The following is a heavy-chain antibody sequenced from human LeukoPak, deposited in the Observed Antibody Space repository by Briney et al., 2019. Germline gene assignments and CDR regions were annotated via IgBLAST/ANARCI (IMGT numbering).Heavy chain of an antibody. J-gene: IGHJ3*02. CDR2: ISGSGGST. CDR3: AKFRAARGGFDAFDI. Sequence: PGGSLRLSWAASGFTFSSFAMSWFRRAPGKGLEGVPTISGSGGSTYYADSVKGRFTISRDNSKNTLYLQMNGLRAEDTAVYYCAKFRAARGGFDAFDIWGQGTMVTVSS. V-gene: IGHV3-23*01. CDR1: GFTFSSFA. D-gene: IGHD6-6*01.